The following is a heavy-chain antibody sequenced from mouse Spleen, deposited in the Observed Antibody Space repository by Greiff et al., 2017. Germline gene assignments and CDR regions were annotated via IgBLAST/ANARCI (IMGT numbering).Heavy chain of an antibody. CDR2: IYPGSGNT. CDR3: ARGDYGNYDWYFDV. J-gene: IGHJ1*01. V-gene: IGHV1-84*01. CDR1: GYTFTDYY. Sequence: QVHVKQSGPELVKPGASVKISCKASGYTFTDYYINWVKQRPGQGLEWIGWIYPGSGNTKYNEKFKGKATLTVDTSSSTAYMQLSSLTSEDSAVYFCARGDYGNYDWYFDVWGAGTTVTVSS. D-gene: IGHD2-1*01.